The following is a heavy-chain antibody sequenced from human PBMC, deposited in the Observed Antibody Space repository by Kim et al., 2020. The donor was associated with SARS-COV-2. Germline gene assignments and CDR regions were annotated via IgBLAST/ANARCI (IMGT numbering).Heavy chain of an antibody. J-gene: IGHJ6*02. CDR3: ARGGYYGMDV. Sequence: TYNPGSVKGRFTISRENAKNSLYLQMNSLRAGDTAVYYCARGGYYGMDVWGQGTTVTVSS. V-gene: IGHV3-13*01. CDR2: T. D-gene: IGHD3-10*01.